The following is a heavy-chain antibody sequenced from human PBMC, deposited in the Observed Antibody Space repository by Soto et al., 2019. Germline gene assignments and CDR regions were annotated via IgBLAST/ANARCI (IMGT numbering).Heavy chain of an antibody. V-gene: IGHV1-69*02. D-gene: IGHD2-15*01. Sequence: GASVKVSCKASGGTFSSYTISWVRQAPGQGLEWMGRIIPILGIANYAQKFQGRVTITADKSTSTAYMELSSLRSEDTAVYYCARNGLGAVAAQGGFDPWGQGTLVTVSS. CDR1: GGTFSSYT. CDR3: ARNGLGAVAAQGGFDP. CDR2: IIPILGIA. J-gene: IGHJ5*02.